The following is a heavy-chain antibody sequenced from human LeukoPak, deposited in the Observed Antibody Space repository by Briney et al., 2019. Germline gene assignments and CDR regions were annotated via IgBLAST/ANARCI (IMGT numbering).Heavy chain of an antibody. D-gene: IGHD6-13*01. CDR3: ARSSSSWLYFQH. J-gene: IGHJ1*01. CDR2: INHSGSN. V-gene: IGHV4-34*01. CDR1: GGSFSGYY. Sequence: SETLSLTCAVYGGSFSGYYWSWIRQPPGKGLEWIGEINHSGSNNYNPSLKSRVTISVDTSKNQFSLKLSSVTAADTAVYYCARSSSSWLYFQHWGQGTLVTVSS.